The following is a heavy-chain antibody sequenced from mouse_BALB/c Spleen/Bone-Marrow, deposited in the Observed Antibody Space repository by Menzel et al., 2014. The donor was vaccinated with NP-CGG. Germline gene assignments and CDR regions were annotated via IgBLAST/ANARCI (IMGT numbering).Heavy chain of an antibody. J-gene: IGHJ3*01. CDR2: INPSTGYT. Sequence: VKLVESGAELAKPGASVKMSCKASGYTFTSYWMHWVKQRPGQGLEWIGYINPSTGYTEYNQKSKDKATLTADKSSSTAYMQLSSLTSEDSAVYYCARYYRYDGFAYWGQRTLVTVSA. D-gene: IGHD2-14*01. V-gene: IGHV1-7*01. CDR3: ARYYRYDGFAY. CDR1: GYTFTSYW.